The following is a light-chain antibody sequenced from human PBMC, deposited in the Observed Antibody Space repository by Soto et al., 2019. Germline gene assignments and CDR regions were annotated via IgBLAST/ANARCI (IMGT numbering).Light chain of an antibody. V-gene: IGKV3-20*01. J-gene: IGKJ3*01. CDR1: QSVSSSY. CDR3: QRYGSSPLFT. Sequence: EIVLTQSPGTLSLSPGERATLSCRASQSVSSSYLAWYQQKPCQAPRHLIYGASSRATGIPDRVSGSGSVTEFALTISRLEPDDFAVYYCQRYGSSPLFTFRPGTKVDIK. CDR2: GAS.